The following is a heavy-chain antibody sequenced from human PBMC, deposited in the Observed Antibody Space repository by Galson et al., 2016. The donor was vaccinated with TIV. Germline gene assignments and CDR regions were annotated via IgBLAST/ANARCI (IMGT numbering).Heavy chain of an antibody. V-gene: IGHV3-23*01. Sequence: SLRLSCATSGFTFSDYAVAWVRQAPTKGLEWVSVITGSGGHSYYADSVKGRFTIFRDNSQGTVILQMSSLRVEDTAVYFCAKGARFGQPFYFADWGQGALVAVSS. J-gene: IGHJ4*02. CDR2: ITGSGGHS. CDR1: GFTFSDYA. D-gene: IGHD1-14*01. CDR3: AKGARFGQPFYFAD.